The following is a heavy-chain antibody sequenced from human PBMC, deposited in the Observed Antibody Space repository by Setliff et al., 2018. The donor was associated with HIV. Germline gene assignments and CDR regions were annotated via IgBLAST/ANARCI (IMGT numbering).Heavy chain of an antibody. D-gene: IGHD3-22*01. V-gene: IGHV3-21*01. CDR3: VRDAYYYHSSGYYRIQDYYYMDV. CDR1: GFTFTDYT. J-gene: IGHJ6*03. Sequence: PGGSLRLSCAASGFTFTDYTMNWVRQAPGKGLEWVSSITSGSTYVNYAESVKGRFSISRDNSKNTLYLQMNSLSAEDTAVYYCVRDAYYYHSSGYYRIQDYYYMDVWGKGTTVTVSS. CDR2: ITSGSTYV.